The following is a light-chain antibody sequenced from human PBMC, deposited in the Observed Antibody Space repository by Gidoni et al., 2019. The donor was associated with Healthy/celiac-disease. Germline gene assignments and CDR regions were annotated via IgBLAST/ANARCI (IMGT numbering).Light chain of an antibody. CDR1: SSDVGGYNY. Sequence: QSALTQPRSVSGSPGQAVTISCTGTSSDVGGYNYVSWYQQHPGKAPKLMIYDVSKRPSGVPDRFSGSKSGTTASLTISGLQAEDEADYYCCSYAGSYTFGFGTGTKVTVL. J-gene: IGLJ1*01. CDR3: CSYAGSYTFG. CDR2: DVS. V-gene: IGLV2-11*01.